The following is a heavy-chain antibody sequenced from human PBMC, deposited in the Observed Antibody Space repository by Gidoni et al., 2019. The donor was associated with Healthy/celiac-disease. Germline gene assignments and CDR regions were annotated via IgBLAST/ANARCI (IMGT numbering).Heavy chain of an antibody. Sequence: QVQLQQWGAGLLKPSETLSLTCAVYGGSFSGYYWSWIRQPPGKGLEWIGEINHSGSTNYNPSLKSRVTISVDTSKNQFSLKLSSVTAADTAVYYCARGGTKNYYYDSSGYYWWGQGTLVTVSS. CDR3: ARGGTKNYYYDSSGYYW. CDR2: INHSGST. D-gene: IGHD3-22*01. CDR1: GGSFSGYY. J-gene: IGHJ4*02. V-gene: IGHV4-34*01.